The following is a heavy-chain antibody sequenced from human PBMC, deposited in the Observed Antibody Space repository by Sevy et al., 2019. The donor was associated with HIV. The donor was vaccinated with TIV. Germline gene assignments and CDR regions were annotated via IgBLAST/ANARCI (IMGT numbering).Heavy chain of an antibody. CDR1: GDSISSSPYY. J-gene: IGHJ4*02. CDR3: ARGKRTYYYGSGDIGPLYYFDY. Sequence: SETLSLTCTVSGDSISSSPYYWGWIRQSHGKGLEWIGSIYYSGSTYYNPSLKSRVPISVDTSKNQFSLKLNSVTAADTAVYYCARGKRTYYYGSGDIGPLYYFDYWGQGTLVTVSS. CDR2: IYYSGST. V-gene: IGHV4-39*01. D-gene: IGHD3-10*01.